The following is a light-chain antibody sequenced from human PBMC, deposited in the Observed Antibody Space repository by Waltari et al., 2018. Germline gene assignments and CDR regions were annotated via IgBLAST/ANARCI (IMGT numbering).Light chain of an antibody. CDR2: EVS. V-gene: IGLV2-14*01. J-gene: IGLJ3*02. CDR1: TSDLVDYNY. CDR3: FSYTTSSTWV. Sequence: QSALTQPASVSGSPGQSITISCTGATSDLVDYNYVSWYQQHPDKAPRLMIYEVSKRPSGVCSRFAGSKSGNTASLTIAGLQAEDEADYYCFSYTTSSTWVFGGWTKLTVL.